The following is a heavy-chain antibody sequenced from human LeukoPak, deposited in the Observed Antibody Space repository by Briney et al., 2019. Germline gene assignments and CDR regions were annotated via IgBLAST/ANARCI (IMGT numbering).Heavy chain of an antibody. J-gene: IGHJ4*02. CDR1: GFTFSSYS. CDR3: AKLRGYYYGSSDYYFVDC. V-gene: IGHV3-21*04. D-gene: IGHD3-22*01. CDR2: ISSSSSYI. Sequence: GGSLRLSCAASGFTFSSYSMNWVRQAPGKGLEWVSSISSSSSYIYYADSVKGRFTISRDNSKNTLYLQMNSLRAEDTAVYYCAKLRGYYYGSSDYYFVDCWGQGTLVTVSS.